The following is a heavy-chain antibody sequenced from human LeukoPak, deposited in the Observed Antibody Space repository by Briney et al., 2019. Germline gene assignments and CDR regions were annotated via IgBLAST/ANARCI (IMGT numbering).Heavy chain of an antibody. J-gene: IGHJ4*02. CDR3: AKDRTLIVVGLFDY. CDR1: GFTFSSYS. Sequence: PGGSLRLSCAASGFTFSSYSMTWVRQAPGKGLEWVSYISSSSSTIYYADSVKGRFTISRDNAKNSLYLQMNSLRDEDTAVYYCAKDRTLIVVGLFDYWGQGTLVTVSS. CDR2: ISSSSSTI. V-gene: IGHV3-48*02. D-gene: IGHD3-22*01.